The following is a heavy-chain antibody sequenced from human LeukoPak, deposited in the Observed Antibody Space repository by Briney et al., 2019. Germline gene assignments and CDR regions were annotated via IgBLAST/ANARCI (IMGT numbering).Heavy chain of an antibody. D-gene: IGHD6-19*01. Sequence: PGGSLRLSCAASGFIFSNYALSWVRQAPGKGLEWVLSISGSGDSTYYAGSVKGRFTISRDNSKNTLYLQMNSLRAEDTAVYYCAKDREIAVSEDWGQGTLVTVSS. CDR3: AKDREIAVSED. CDR2: ISGSGDST. CDR1: GFIFSNYA. J-gene: IGHJ4*02. V-gene: IGHV3-23*01.